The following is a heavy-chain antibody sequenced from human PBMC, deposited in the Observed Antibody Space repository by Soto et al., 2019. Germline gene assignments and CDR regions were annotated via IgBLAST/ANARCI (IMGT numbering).Heavy chain of an antibody. V-gene: IGHV3-74*01. CDR2: IDNAGTDS. J-gene: IGHJ6*04. Sequence: EXQLVESGGGXXXXGGXXXXXCXAXXXXXXXXSMHWVRQAPGKGLVWVSGIDNAGTDSTYADSVKGRFTSSRDNAKNMLYLQMNSLRVEDTAVYYCARRWFGPDVWGKGTTVTVSS. D-gene: IGHD3-10*01. CDR3: ARRWFGPDV. CDR1: XXXXXXXS.